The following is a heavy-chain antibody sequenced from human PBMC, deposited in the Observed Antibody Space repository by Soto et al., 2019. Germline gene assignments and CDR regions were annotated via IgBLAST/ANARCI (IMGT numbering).Heavy chain of an antibody. V-gene: IGHV3-7*03. D-gene: IGHD6-6*01. J-gene: IGHJ4*02. CDR1: GFSCSRPG. CDR2: IKEDGGEK. Sequence: SLRLSCKGSGFSCSRPGMTCVRQAPGKGLEWVANIKEDGGEKYYVDSVKGRFTISRDNAKNSLYLQMSSLRTEDTAVYYCARGWAALDSWGQGTLVTVSS. CDR3: ARGWAALDS.